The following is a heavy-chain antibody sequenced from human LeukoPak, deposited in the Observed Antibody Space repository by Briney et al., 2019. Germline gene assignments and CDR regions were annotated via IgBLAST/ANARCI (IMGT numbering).Heavy chain of an antibody. J-gene: IGHJ4*02. CDR1: GYSISSGYY. Sequence: SETLSLTCTVAGYSISSGYYWGWIRQPPGKGLEWIGSIYHSGTTYYNPSLKSRVTISIDTSKNQFSLKLRSVTAADTAVYYCARVRDIVVVPADRSSFDYWGQGTLVTVSS. D-gene: IGHD2-2*01. V-gene: IGHV4-38-2*02. CDR3: ARVRDIVVVPADRSSFDY. CDR2: IYHSGTT.